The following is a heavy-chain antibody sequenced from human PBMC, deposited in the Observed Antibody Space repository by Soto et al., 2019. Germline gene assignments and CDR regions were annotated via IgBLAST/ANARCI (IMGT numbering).Heavy chain of an antibody. J-gene: IGHJ4*02. CDR1: GFSCTDFS. CDR2: IGASGDIT. CDR3: AKDDFTDRGDDYFDY. D-gene: IGHD2-21*02. Sequence: GGSLSLSCASYGFSCTDFSRSWVRQAPGKGLEWVAGIGASGDITWYADSVKGRLSISRDNSKNTLYLQLNSLRFEDTAVYYCAKDDFTDRGDDYFDYWGPGTLVNVSS. V-gene: IGHV3-23*01.